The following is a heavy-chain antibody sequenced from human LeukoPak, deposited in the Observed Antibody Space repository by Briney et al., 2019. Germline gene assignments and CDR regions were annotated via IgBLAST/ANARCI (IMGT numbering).Heavy chain of an antibody. CDR1: GGSFSGYY. D-gene: IGHD3-9*01. CDR2: VNHSGST. Sequence: SSETLSLTCAVYGGSFSGYYWSWIRQPPGKGLEWIGEVNHSGSTNYNPSLKSRVTISADPSKNHFSLNLTSVTAADTAVYFCARDHPVADWAADIWGRGTMVTVSS. CDR3: ARDHPVADWAADI. J-gene: IGHJ3*02. V-gene: IGHV4-34*01.